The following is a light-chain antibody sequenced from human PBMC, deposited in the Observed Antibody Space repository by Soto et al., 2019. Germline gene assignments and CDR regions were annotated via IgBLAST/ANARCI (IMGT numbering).Light chain of an antibody. J-gene: IGLJ1*01. CDR1: SRDVGGYNH. CDR2: EVS. CDR3: SSYADGSFYV. Sequence: QSVLTQPPSASGSPGQSVTISCTGTSRDVGGYNHVSWYQQHPGKAPKLIIYEVSKRPSGVPDRFSASKSGNTASLTVSGLQTEDDADYYCSSYADGSFYVFGTGTKLTVL. V-gene: IGLV2-8*01.